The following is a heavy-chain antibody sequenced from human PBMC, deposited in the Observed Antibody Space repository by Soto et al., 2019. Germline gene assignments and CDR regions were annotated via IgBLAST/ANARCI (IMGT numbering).Heavy chain of an antibody. CDR1: GYSFTSYD. Sequence: QVQMVQSGAEVKKPGASVKVSCRASGYSFTSYDVNWVRQATGQGLEWMGWMNPNSGNTDFAEKLQGRVTMTRDTPISTAYMELSGLTSEDTAVYYCARYPYTSYCSDGSCSYDAFDIWGQGTVVTVSS. CDR2: MNPNSGNT. J-gene: IGHJ3*02. D-gene: IGHD2-15*01. V-gene: IGHV1-8*01. CDR3: ARYPYTSYCSDGSCSYDAFDI.